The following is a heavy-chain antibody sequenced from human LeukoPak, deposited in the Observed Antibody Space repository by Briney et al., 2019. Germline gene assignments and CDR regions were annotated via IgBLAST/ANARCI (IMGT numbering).Heavy chain of an antibody. Sequence: SETLSLTCAVYGGSFSGYYWSWIRQPPGKGLEWIGEINHSGSTNYNPSLKSRVTTSVDTSKNQFSLKLSSVTAADTAVYYCARGRRPGIAVAGKYYFDYWGQGTLVTVSS. CDR3: ARGRRPGIAVAGKYYFDY. V-gene: IGHV4-34*01. J-gene: IGHJ4*02. CDR2: INHSGST. D-gene: IGHD6-19*01. CDR1: GGSFSGYY.